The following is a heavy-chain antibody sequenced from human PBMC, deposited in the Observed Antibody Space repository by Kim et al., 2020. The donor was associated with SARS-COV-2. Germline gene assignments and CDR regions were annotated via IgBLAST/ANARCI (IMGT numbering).Heavy chain of an antibody. V-gene: IGHV3-23*01. CDR3: AKIFIRLGSSWYREFDY. J-gene: IGHJ4*02. CDR2: ISGSGGST. D-gene: IGHD6-13*01. CDR1: GFTFSSYA. Sequence: GGSLRLSCAASGFTFSSYAMSWVRQAPGKGLEWVSAISGSGGSTYYADSVKGRFTISRDNSKNTLYLQMNSLRAEDTAVYYCAKIFIRLGSSWYREFDYWGQGTLVTVSS.